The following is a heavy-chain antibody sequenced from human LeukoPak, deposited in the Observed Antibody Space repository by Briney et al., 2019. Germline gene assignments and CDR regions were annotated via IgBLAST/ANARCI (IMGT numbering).Heavy chain of an antibody. CDR1: GGSIGSYY. D-gene: IGHD2-2*01. CDR3: ARGTVVPAADAFDI. Sequence: SETLSLTCTVSGGSIGSYYWSWIRQPPGKGLEWIGYIYYSGSTNYNPSLKSRVTISVDTSKNQFSLKLSSVTAADTAVYYCARGTVVPAADAFDIWGQGTMVTVSS. J-gene: IGHJ3*02. V-gene: IGHV4-59*01. CDR2: IYYSGST.